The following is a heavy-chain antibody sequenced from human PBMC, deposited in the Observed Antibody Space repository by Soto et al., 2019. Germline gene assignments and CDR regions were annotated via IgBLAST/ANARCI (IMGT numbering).Heavy chain of an antibody. CDR3: ASPGELARGYFYRYGLDV. CDR1: GYIFTSYD. CDR2: MNPKSGNT. D-gene: IGHD1-1*01. J-gene: IGHJ6*02. Sequence: GASVKVSCKASGYIFTSYDINWVRQATGQGLEWMGWMNPKSGNTGYAQKFQGRVTMTRNTSISTAYMELSGLTSEDTAVYYCASPGELARGYFYRYGLDVWGQGTTVTVSS. V-gene: IGHV1-8*01.